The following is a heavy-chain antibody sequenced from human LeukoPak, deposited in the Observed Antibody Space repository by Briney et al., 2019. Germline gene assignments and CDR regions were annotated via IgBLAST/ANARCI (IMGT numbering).Heavy chain of an antibody. J-gene: IGHJ4*02. Sequence: PGRSLRLSCAASGFTFDDYAMHWVWQAPGKGLEWVSGISWNSGSIGYADSVKGRFTISRDNAKNSLYLQMNSLRAEDTALYYCAKDINPIAAAGTIYFDYWGQGTLVTVSS. CDR1: GFTFDDYA. V-gene: IGHV3-9*01. D-gene: IGHD6-13*01. CDR3: AKDINPIAAAGTIYFDY. CDR2: ISWNSGSI.